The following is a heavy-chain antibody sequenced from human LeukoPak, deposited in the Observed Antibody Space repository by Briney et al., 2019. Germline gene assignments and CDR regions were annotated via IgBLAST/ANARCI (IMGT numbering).Heavy chain of an antibody. CDR3: ANEEDPD. J-gene: IGHJ4*02. V-gene: IGHV3-23*01. CDR2: VSGGGVST. Sequence: GGSLRLSCAASGFTFSSYVMNWVRQAPGKGLEWVSVVSGGGVSTYYADSVKGRFTISRDNSKNTLYLQMNSLRAEDTAVYYCANEEDPDWGQGTLVTVSS. CDR1: GFTFSSYV.